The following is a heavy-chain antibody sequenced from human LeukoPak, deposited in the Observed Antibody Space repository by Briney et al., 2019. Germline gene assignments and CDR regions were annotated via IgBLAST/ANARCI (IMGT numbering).Heavy chain of an antibody. CDR2: IYPGDSDT. J-gene: IGHJ3*02. CDR1: GYSFTSYW. Sequence: GESLKISCKGSGYSFTSYWIGWVRQMPGKGLEWMGIIYPGDSDTRYSPSFQGQVTISADKSISTAYLQWSSLKASDIAMYYCARHAEVVLMVYAMPNDAFDIWGRGTMVTVSS. V-gene: IGHV5-51*01. D-gene: IGHD2-8*01. CDR3: ARHAEVVLMVYAMPNDAFDI.